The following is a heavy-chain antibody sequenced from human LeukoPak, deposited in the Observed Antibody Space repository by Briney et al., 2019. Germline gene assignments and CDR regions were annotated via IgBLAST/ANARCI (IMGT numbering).Heavy chain of an antibody. V-gene: IGHV1-69*04. CDR2: IIPIFGIA. CDR3: ARDPGRTRDAFDI. D-gene: IGHD1-1*01. J-gene: IGHJ3*02. CDR1: GGTFSSYA. Sequence: ASVKVSCKASGGTFSSYAISWVRQAPGQGLEWMGRIIPIFGIANYAQKFQGRVTITADKSTSTAYMELSGLRSEDTAVYYCARDPGRTRDAFDIWGQGTMVTVSS.